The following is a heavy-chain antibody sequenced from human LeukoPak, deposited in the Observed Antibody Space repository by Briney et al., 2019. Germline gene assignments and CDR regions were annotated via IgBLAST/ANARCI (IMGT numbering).Heavy chain of an antibody. J-gene: IGHJ4*02. CDR3: ATMGLGVRATSGRDY. V-gene: IGHV1-24*01. CDR1: GYTLTELS. D-gene: IGHD1-26*01. CDR2: FDPEDGET. Sequence: ASVKVPCKVSGYTLTELSMHWVRQAPGKGLEWMGGFDPEDGETIYAQKFQGRVTMTEDTSTDTAYMELSSLRSEDTAVYYCATMGLGVRATSGRDYWGQGTLVTVSS.